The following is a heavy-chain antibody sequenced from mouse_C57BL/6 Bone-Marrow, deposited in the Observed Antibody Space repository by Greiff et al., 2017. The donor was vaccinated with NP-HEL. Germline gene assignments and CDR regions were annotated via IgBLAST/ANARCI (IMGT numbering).Heavy chain of an antibody. CDR2: IYPSDSET. V-gene: IGHV1-61*01. D-gene: IGHD1-1*01. J-gene: IGHJ2*01. Sequence: QVQLQQPGAELVRPGSSVKLSCKASGYTFTSYWMDWVKQRPGQGLEWIGNIYPSDSETHYNQKFKDKATLTVDKSSSTAYRQLSSLTSEDSAVYYCARRGDYGSSPYYFDYWGQGTTLTVSS. CDR3: ARRGDYGSSPYYFDY. CDR1: GYTFTSYW.